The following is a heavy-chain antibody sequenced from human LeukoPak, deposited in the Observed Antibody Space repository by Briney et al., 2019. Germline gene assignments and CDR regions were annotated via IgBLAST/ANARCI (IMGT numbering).Heavy chain of an antibody. CDR2: IWYDGSNK. D-gene: IGHD6-6*01. CDR1: GFTFSSYG. V-gene: IGHV3-33*08. Sequence: GGFLRLSCAASGFTFSSYGMHWVLQAPGKGLEFFSLIWYDGSNKYYADSVKGRFTISRDNSKNTLYLQMNSLRAEDTAVYYCARDKYSSSSYYFDYWGQGTLVTVSS. J-gene: IGHJ4*02. CDR3: ARDKYSSSSYYFDY.